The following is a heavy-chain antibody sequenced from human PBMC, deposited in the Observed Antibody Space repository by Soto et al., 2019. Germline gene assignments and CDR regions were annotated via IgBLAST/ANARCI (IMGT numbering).Heavy chain of an antibody. CDR2: INPNSGGT. CDR3: ARDLTISYQKSPQNWFDP. J-gene: IGHJ5*02. CDR1: GYTFTGYY. D-gene: IGHD3-9*01. V-gene: IGHV1-2*04. Sequence: GASVKVSCKSSGYTFTGYYMHWVRQAPGQGLEWMGWINPNSGGTNYAQKFQGWVTMTRDTSISTAYMELSRLRSDDTAVYYCARDLTISYQKSPQNWFDPWGQGTLVTVSS.